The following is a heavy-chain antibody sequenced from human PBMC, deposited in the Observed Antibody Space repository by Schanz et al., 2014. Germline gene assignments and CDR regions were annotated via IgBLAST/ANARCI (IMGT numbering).Heavy chain of an antibody. CDR2: IYSGGST. J-gene: IGHJ3*02. Sequence: HLVESGGGLIQPGGSLRLSCAASGFTVSDNYMTWVRQAPGKGLEWVSVIYSGGSTYYADSVKGRFTISRDNSKNTLYLQMIRLRADDTALYYCASERGYSYGYGAFDIWGQGTMVTVSS. CDR1: GFTVSDNY. CDR3: ASERGYSYGYGAFDI. D-gene: IGHD5-18*01. V-gene: IGHV3-53*01.